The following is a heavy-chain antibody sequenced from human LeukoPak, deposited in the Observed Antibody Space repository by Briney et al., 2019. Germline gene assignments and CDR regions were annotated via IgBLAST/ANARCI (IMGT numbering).Heavy chain of an antibody. CDR1: GFIFSDYG. Sequence: GGSLRLSCAASGFIFSDYGVSWVRQAPGKGLEWVSAVSGSGGNTFYADSVKGRFTISRDNAMNSLYLQMNSLRAEDTALYYCASGGIYYGAAFDFWGQGSLVTVSS. V-gene: IGHV3-23*01. D-gene: IGHD1-26*01. J-gene: IGHJ4*02. CDR2: VSGSGGNT. CDR3: ASGGIYYGAAFDF.